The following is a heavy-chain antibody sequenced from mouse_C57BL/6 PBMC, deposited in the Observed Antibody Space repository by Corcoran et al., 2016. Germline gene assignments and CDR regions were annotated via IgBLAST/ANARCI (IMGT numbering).Heavy chain of an antibody. CDR1: GYTFTTYG. D-gene: IGHD2-1*01. CDR2: INTYSGVP. V-gene: IGHV9-3*01. J-gene: IGHJ4*01. CDR3: ARAPYGNYVGYYAMDY. Sequence: QIQLVQSGPELKKPGETVKISCKASGYTFTTYGMSWVKQAPGKGLKWMGWINTYSGVPTYADDFKGRFAFSLETSASTAYLQINNLKNEDTATYFCARAPYGNYVGYYAMDYWGQGTSVTASS.